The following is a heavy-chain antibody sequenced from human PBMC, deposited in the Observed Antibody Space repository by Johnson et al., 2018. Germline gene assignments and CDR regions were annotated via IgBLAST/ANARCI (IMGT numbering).Heavy chain of an antibody. CDR1: GFNFGYYA. CDR2: IRRIAYGGTT. J-gene: IGHJ6*03. Sequence: VQLVQSGGGLVQPGRSPRLSCTASGFNFGYYAMTWFRQAPGKGLEWVGIIRRIAYGGTTEYAASAKGRFTISRDDSKSIAYLQMNSLKTEDTAVYYCSRVVVAALYMDVWGKGTTVTVSS. V-gene: IGHV3-49*03. CDR3: SRVVVAALYMDV. D-gene: IGHD2-15*01.